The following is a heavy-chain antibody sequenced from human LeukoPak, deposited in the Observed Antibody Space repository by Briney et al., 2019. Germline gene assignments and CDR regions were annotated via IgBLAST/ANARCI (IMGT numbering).Heavy chain of an antibody. V-gene: IGHV4-38-2*02. J-gene: IGHJ3*02. Sequence: SETLSLTCTVSGYSISSGYYWGWIRQPPGKGLEWIGSIYHSGSTYYNPSLKSRVTISVDTSKNQFSLKLSSVTAADTAVYYCARDRGWLANRDAFDIWGQGTMVTVSS. D-gene: IGHD1-14*01. CDR3: ARDRGWLANRDAFDI. CDR2: IYHSGST. CDR1: GYSISSGYY.